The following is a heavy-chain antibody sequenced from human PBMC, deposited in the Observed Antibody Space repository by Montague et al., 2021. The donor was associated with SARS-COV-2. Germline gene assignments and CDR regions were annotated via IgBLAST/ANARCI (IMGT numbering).Heavy chain of an antibody. CDR1: GFSLRTSGMC. J-gene: IGHJ6*02. D-gene: IGHD3-9*01. Sequence: PALVKPTQTLTLTCTFSGFSLRTSGMCVSWIRQPPGKALEWLALIDWDDDKYYSTSLKTRLTISKDTSKNQVVLTMTNMDPVDTATYYCARMVTIFSLGGYYYYYGMDVWGQGTTVTVSS. CDR2: IDWDDDK. CDR3: ARMVTIFSLGGYYYYYGMDV. V-gene: IGHV2-70*01.